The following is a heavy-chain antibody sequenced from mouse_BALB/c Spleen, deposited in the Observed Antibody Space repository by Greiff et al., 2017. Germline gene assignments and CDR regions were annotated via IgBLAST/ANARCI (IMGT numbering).Heavy chain of an antibody. V-gene: IGHV1-18*01. Sequence: VQLQQSGPELVKPGASVKIPCKASGYTFTDYNMDWVKQSHGKSLEWIGDINPNNGGTIYNQKFKGKATLTVDKSSSTAYMGLRSLTSEDTAVYYCATREGFSYFDYWGQGTTLTVSS. J-gene: IGHJ2*01. CDR3: ATREGFSYFDY. CDR2: INPNNGGT. CDR1: GYTFTDYN.